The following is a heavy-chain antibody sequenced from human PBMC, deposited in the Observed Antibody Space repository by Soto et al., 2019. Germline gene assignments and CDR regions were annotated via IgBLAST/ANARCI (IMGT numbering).Heavy chain of an antibody. Sequence: GESLKISCKGSGYSFTSYWINWVRQMPGKGLEWMVRIDPSDSYKNYSPSFEGHVTISADKPINTAYLQWSSLKASDTAMYYCARASSTGAYGFDIWGQGTTVTVSS. J-gene: IGHJ6*02. V-gene: IGHV5-10-1*01. CDR1: GYSFTSYW. CDR2: IDPSDSYK. CDR3: ARASSTGAYGFDI. D-gene: IGHD3-10*01.